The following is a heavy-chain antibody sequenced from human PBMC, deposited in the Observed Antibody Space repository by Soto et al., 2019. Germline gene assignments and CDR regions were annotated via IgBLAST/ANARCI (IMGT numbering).Heavy chain of an antibody. Sequence: EVQLLESGGGLVQPGGSLRLSCADSGFTFSSYAMSWVRQAPGKGLEWVSAISGSGGTTYYADSVKGRFTFSRDNSKNTLYLQMTSLRAEDTAVYYCAKTANGWFSAFDIWGQGTMVTVSS. CDR2: ISGSGGTT. CDR3: AKTANGWFSAFDI. D-gene: IGHD6-19*01. J-gene: IGHJ3*02. V-gene: IGHV3-23*01. CDR1: GFTFSSYA.